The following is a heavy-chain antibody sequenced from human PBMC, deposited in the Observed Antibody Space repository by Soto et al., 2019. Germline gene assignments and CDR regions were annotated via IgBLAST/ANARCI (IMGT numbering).Heavy chain of an antibody. CDR2: INHSGST. V-gene: IGHV4-34*01. Sequence: QVQLQQWGAGLLKPSETLSLTCAVYGGSFSDYFWSWIRQPPGKGLEWIGEINHSGSTSYNPSLKSRVTISVDTSKNHFSLKLSSVTAADTAVYYCARGNWFDPWGQGTLVTVSS. CDR3: ARGNWFDP. J-gene: IGHJ5*02. CDR1: GGSFSDYF.